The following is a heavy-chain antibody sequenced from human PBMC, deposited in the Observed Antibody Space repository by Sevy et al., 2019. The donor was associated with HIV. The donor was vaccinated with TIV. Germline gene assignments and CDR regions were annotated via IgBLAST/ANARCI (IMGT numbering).Heavy chain of an antibody. J-gene: IGHJ4*02. Sequence: GSLRLSCAASGFSLNTYWMSWVRQAPGKGLEGVANIKQDGSVTYYVDSVKGRFTISRDNARNFLYLQMNSLRAEDTARYYCVRAVAADGSFWGQGTLVTVSS. CDR3: VRAVAADGSF. CDR1: GFSLNTYW. CDR2: IKQDGSVT. V-gene: IGHV3-7*01. D-gene: IGHD6-13*01.